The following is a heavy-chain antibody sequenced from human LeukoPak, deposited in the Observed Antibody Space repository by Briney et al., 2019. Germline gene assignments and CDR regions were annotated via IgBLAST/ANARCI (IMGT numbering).Heavy chain of an antibody. Sequence: GGSLRLSCGALGFTFSKYWMHWGRQAPGRGPVWVSRINSDGSTTTYADSVKGRFTISRDNAKNTLYLQMNSLRAEDTAVYSCARDLTHRWGQGTLVTVSS. CDR3: ARDLTHR. V-gene: IGHV3-74*01. CDR1: GFTFSKYW. J-gene: IGHJ4*02. CDR2: INSDGSTT.